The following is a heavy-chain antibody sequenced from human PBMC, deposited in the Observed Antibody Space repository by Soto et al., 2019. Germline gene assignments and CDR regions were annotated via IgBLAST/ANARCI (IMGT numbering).Heavy chain of an antibody. CDR3: ARDGWFSALRIPFGMDV. D-gene: IGHD3-3*01. Sequence: SVKVSCKASGGTFSSYTISWVRQAPGQGLEWMGRIIPILGIANYAQKFQGRVTITTDKSTSTVYMELSSLTSEDTAVYYCARDGWFSALRIPFGMDVWGQGTTVTVSS. J-gene: IGHJ6*02. V-gene: IGHV1-69*04. CDR2: IIPILGIA. CDR1: GGTFSSYT.